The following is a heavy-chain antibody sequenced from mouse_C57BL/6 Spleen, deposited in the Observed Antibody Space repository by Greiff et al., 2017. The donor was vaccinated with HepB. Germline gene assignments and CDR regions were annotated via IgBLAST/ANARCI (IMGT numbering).Heavy chain of an antibody. Sequence: VQLQQSGAELVKPGASVKISCKASGYAFSSYWMNWVKQRPGKGLEWIGQIYPGDGDTNYNGKFKGKATLTADKSSSTAYMQLSSLTSEDSAVYFCARKSLYYSFDDGGQGTTLTVSS. CDR2: IYPGDGDT. D-gene: IGHD2-1*01. J-gene: IGHJ2*01. CDR1: GYAFSSYW. CDR3: ARKSLYYSFDD. V-gene: IGHV1-80*01.